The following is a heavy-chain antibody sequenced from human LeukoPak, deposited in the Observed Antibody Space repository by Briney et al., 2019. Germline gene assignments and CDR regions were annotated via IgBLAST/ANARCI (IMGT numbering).Heavy chain of an antibody. D-gene: IGHD6-19*01. J-gene: IGHJ6*02. CDR1: GYTFTSSG. Sequence: ASVKDCCKASGYTFTSSGISWVRQDPGQGLEWMGWLNTYNGNTNYAQKLQGRVTMTTDTPTSTAYMELRSLRSDDTAVYYCARDEQWLVPISRPFYGMDVWGQGTTVTVSS. CDR3: ARDEQWLVPISRPFYGMDV. CDR2: LNTYNGNT. V-gene: IGHV1-18*01.